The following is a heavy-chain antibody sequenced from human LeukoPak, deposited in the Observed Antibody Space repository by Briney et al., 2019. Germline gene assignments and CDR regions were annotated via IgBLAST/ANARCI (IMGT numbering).Heavy chain of an antibody. J-gene: IGHJ4*02. CDR2: IKYDGSEQ. Sequence: GGSLRLSCAASGFTFSSYSMNWVRQAPGKGLEWVANIKYDGSEQHYVDSVRGRFTISKDNSESSLYLQMNSLRAEDTAVYYCAREAVEGIVVALDYWGQGTLVAVSS. V-gene: IGHV3-7*03. D-gene: IGHD2-21*01. CDR3: AREAVEGIVVALDY. CDR1: GFTFSSYS.